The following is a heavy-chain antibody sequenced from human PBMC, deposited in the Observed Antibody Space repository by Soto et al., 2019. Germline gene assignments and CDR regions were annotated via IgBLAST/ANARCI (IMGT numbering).Heavy chain of an antibody. D-gene: IGHD3-22*01. Sequence: TSETLSLTWNVSGASVSDGGWSWIRQPPGKGLEWIGFMYFGGSFNYNPSLTSRATISVETSKNQFSMKLTSVTASDTAVYYCARSYYDSTGFAVAPWGQGTLVTVSS. CDR2: MYFGGSF. V-gene: IGHV4-59*02. CDR3: ARSYYDSTGFAVAP. J-gene: IGHJ5*02. CDR1: GASVSDGG.